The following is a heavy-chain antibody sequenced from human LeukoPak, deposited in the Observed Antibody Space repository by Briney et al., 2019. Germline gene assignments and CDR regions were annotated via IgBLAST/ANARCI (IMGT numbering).Heavy chain of an antibody. D-gene: IGHD5-18*01. Sequence: GRSLRLSCAASGLTFSSYAMHWVRQAPGKGLEWVAVISYDGSNKYYADSVKGRFTISRDNSKNTLYLQMNSLRAEDTAVYYCAKIPRGYSYGYFYYFDYWGQGTLVTVSS. CDR1: GLTFSSYA. CDR2: ISYDGSNK. J-gene: IGHJ4*02. V-gene: IGHV3-30*01. CDR3: AKIPRGYSYGYFYYFDY.